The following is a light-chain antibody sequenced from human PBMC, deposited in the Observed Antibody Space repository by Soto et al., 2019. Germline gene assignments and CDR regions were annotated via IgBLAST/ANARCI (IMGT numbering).Light chain of an antibody. CDR2: GAY. J-gene: IGKJ1*01. CDR1: QSVVTN. CDR3: QHYNDLPLT. V-gene: IGKV3-15*01. Sequence: EKVMTQSPATLSVSPGERVTLSCRASQSVVTNLAWYQQKPGQAPRLLISGAYTRATGIPDRFIGSGSGTEFTLTITRLQSEDFAVYYCQHYNDLPLTFGQGTKVEIK.